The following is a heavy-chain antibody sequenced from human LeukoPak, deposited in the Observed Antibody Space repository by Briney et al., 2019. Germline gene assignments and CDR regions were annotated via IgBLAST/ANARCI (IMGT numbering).Heavy chain of an antibody. V-gene: IGHV3-9*01. Sequence: GRSLRLSCAASGFTFDDYAMNWVRQAPGKGLEWVSSMSWNSGSIGYADSVKGRFTISRDNAKNSLYLQMNSLRAEDTALYYCAKDRPKYYYDSSGYLTPDAFDIWGQGTMVTVSS. CDR1: GFTFDDYA. D-gene: IGHD3-22*01. CDR3: AKDRPKYYYDSSGYLTPDAFDI. J-gene: IGHJ3*02. CDR2: MSWNSGSI.